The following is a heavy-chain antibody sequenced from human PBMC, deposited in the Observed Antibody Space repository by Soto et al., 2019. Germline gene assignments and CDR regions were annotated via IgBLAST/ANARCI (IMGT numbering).Heavy chain of an antibody. Sequence: QVQLQESGPGLVKPSGTLSLTCAVSGDSVSSNNWWSWVRQAPGKGLEWVGEMYHSGSTNYNPSPKGRVTMSIDKFNNQFSLRLSSVTAADTAVYYCARGPAYYYGLGPLGDWGQGTLVTVSS. J-gene: IGHJ4*02. CDR2: MYHSGST. D-gene: IGHD3-10*01. V-gene: IGHV4-4*02. CDR1: GDSVSSNNW. CDR3: ARGPAYYYGLGPLGD.